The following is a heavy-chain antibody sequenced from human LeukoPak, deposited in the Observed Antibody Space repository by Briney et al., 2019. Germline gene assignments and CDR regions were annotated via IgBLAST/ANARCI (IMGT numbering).Heavy chain of an antibody. D-gene: IGHD3-22*01. Sequence: PSETLSLTCTVSAGSISSSDYYWGWIRQPPGKGLEWIGSMYYGGTTYYNASLKSRVTISIDTSRTQFSLKLTSVTAADTAVYYCARHGSRIGARGFYYDPFDYWGQGALVTVSS. J-gene: IGHJ4*02. CDR1: AGSISSSDYY. CDR2: MYYGGTT. V-gene: IGHV4-39*01. CDR3: ARHGSRIGARGFYYDPFDY.